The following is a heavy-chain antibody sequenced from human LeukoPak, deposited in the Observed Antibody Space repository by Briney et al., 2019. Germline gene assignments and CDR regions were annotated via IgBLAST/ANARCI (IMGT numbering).Heavy chain of an antibody. J-gene: IGHJ4*02. Sequence: SETLCLTCAVYGGSFSGYYWSWIRQPPGKGLEWIGEINHSGSTNYNPSLKSRVTISVDTSKSQFSLKVRYVTAADAAVYYCARGLNDSWTGENYWGQGTLVTVSS. CDR2: INHSGST. CDR3: ARGLNDSWTGENY. CDR1: GGSFSGYY. V-gene: IGHV4-34*01. D-gene: IGHD3-3*01.